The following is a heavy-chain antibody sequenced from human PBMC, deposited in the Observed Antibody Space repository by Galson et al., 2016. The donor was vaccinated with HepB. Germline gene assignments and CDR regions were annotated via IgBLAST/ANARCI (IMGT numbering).Heavy chain of an antibody. Sequence: SVKVSCKASAYTFTNYAIHWVRQAPGQGLEWMGWIIPGNGDTKYSQTFQGRVTIARDTSANTAYMELSSLRPEDTAVYYCAREGNYYTLDYWGQGTLVTVSS. V-gene: IGHV1-3*01. CDR3: AREGNYYTLDY. J-gene: IGHJ4*02. CDR1: AYTFTNYA. CDR2: IIPGNGDT. D-gene: IGHD1-26*01.